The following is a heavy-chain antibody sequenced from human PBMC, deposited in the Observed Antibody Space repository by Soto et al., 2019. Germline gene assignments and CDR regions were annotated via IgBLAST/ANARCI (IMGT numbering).Heavy chain of an antibody. V-gene: IGHV1-69*13. D-gene: IGHD5-18*01. Sequence: ASVKVSCKASGGTFSSYAISWMRQAPGQGLEWMGGIIPIFGTANYAQKFQGRVTITADESTSTAYMELSSLRSEDTAVYYCARGGGRGYSYGRHSYYFDYWGQGTLVTVSS. J-gene: IGHJ4*02. CDR1: GGTFSSYA. CDR3: ARGGGRGYSYGRHSYYFDY. CDR2: IIPIFGTA.